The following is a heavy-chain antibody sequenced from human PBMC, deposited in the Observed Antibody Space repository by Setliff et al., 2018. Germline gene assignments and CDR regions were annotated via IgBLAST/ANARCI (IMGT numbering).Heavy chain of an antibody. Sequence: TLSLTCTVSNGSLDRSGYYWGWIRQPPGKGLEWIASVYHRGSTYYNPSLKSRVTISVDMSRNQFSLQLKSVTAADTAVYYCAKDRYSFGSQMYWNSFSLWGPGTMVTVSS. CDR2: VYHRGST. CDR3: AKDRYSFGSQMYWNSFSL. CDR1: NGSLDRSGYY. V-gene: IGHV4-39*02. J-gene: IGHJ3*01. D-gene: IGHD1-1*01.